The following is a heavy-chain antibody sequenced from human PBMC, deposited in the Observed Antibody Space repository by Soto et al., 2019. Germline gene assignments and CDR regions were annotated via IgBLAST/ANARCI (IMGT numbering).Heavy chain of an antibody. CDR3: ATTRRYYYDTSGPDAFDI. CDR2: ISAYNGST. J-gene: IGHJ3*02. CDR1: GYTFTSYG. D-gene: IGHD3-22*01. V-gene: IGHV1-18*01. Sequence: ASVKVSCKASGYTFTSYGISWVRQAPGQGLEWMGWISAYNGSTNYAQKLQGRVTMTTDTSTSTAYMELSRLRSDDTAVYYCATTRRYYYDTSGPDAFDIWGQGTMVTVSS.